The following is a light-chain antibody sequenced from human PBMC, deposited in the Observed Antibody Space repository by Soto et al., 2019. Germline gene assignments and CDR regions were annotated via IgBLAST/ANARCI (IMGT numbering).Light chain of an antibody. CDR2: GNN. J-gene: IGLJ2*01. CDR3: QSYDTSLGAHVV. CDR1: SSNIGAGYD. Sequence: QAVVTQPPSVSGAPGQRVTISCTGSSSNIGAGYDVHWYQHLPGTAPKLLIYGNNNRPSGVPDRFSGSKSGTSASLAITGLQSWDEADYYCQSYDTSLGAHVVFDGGTKLTVL. V-gene: IGLV1-40*01.